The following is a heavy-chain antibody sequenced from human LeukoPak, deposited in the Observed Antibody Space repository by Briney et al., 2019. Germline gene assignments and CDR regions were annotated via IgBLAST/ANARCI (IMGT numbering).Heavy chain of an antibody. CDR3: ATYRQVLLPFES. Sequence: GGSLRLSCAASGFTFSSYAMSWVRQAPGKGLEWVSAIGGNGGSTYYADSVRGRFTISRDNSKSTLSLQMNSLRAEDTAIYYCATYRQVLLPFESWGQGTLVTVSS. CDR1: GFTFSSYA. V-gene: IGHV3-23*01. CDR2: IGGNGGST. D-gene: IGHD2-8*02. J-gene: IGHJ4*02.